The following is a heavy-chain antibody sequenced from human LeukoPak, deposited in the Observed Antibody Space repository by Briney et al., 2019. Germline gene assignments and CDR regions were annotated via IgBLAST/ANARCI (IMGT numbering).Heavy chain of an antibody. Sequence: SETLSLTCTVSGGSISSSSYYWGWIRQPPGKGLEWIGSIYHSGSTNYNPSLKSRVTISVDKSKNQFSLKLSSVTAADTAVYYCARVVIAVAGDAFDIWGQGTMVTVSS. V-gene: IGHV4-39*07. J-gene: IGHJ3*02. D-gene: IGHD6-19*01. CDR3: ARVVIAVAGDAFDI. CDR1: GGSISSSSYY. CDR2: IYHSGST.